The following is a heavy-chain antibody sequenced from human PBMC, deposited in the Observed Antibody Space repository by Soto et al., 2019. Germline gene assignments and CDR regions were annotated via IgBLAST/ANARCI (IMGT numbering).Heavy chain of an antibody. D-gene: IGHD4-4*01. CDR1: GYTFTSYA. J-gene: IGHJ6*02. CDR3: ASSYSNYALIDYYYYGMDV. V-gene: IGHV1-3*01. Sequence: QVQLVQSGAEVKKPGASVKVSCKASGYTFTSYAMHWVRQAPGQRLEWMGWINAGNGNTKYSQKFQGRVTITRDTSASTAYMELSSLRSEDTAVYYCASSYSNYALIDYYYYGMDVWGQGTTVTV. CDR2: INAGNGNT.